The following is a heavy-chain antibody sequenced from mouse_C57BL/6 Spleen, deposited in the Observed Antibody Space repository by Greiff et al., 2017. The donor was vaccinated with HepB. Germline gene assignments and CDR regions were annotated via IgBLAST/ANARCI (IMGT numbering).Heavy chain of an antibody. J-gene: IGHJ2*01. D-gene: IGHD2-1*01. Sequence: QVQLQQPGAELVMPGASVKLSCKASGYTFTSYWMHWVKQRPGQGLEWIGEIDPSDSYTNYNQKFKGKSTLTEDKSSSTAYMQLSSLTSEDSAVYYCARRGNYYFDYWGQGTTLTVSS. CDR1: GYTFTSYW. CDR2: IDPSDSYT. V-gene: IGHV1-69*01. CDR3: ARRGNYYFDY.